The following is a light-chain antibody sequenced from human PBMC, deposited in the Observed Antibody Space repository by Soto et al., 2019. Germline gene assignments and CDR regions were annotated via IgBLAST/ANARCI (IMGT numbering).Light chain of an antibody. Sequence: EIVMTQSPVTPSVSPGETATLSCRASQSVSSNLAWHQQRPGQAPRLLIYGASTRATGVPARFSGGGSGTEFTLTISSLEPEDFAVYYCQQRSNWLWTFGQGTKVDIK. CDR1: QSVSSN. J-gene: IGKJ1*01. CDR3: QQRSNWLWT. CDR2: GAS. V-gene: IGKV3D-15*01.